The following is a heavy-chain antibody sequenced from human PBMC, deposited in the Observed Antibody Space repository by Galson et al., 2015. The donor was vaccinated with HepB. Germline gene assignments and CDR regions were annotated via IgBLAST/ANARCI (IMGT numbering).Heavy chain of an antibody. J-gene: IGHJ4*02. CDR3: ARALYNRGYSYGYEQSEEKKYYFDY. CDR2: IKQDGSEK. V-gene: IGHV3-7*03. D-gene: IGHD5-18*01. Sequence: SLRLSCAASGLTFSSYWMSWVRQAPGKGLEWVANIKQDGSEKYYVDSVKGRFTISRDNAKNSLYLQMNSLRAEDTAVYYCARALYNRGYSYGYEQSEEKKYYFDYWGQGTLVTVSS. CDR1: GLTFSSYW.